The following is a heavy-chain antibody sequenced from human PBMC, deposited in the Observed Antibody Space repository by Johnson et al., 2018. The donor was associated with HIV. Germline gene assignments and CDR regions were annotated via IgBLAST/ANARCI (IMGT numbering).Heavy chain of an antibody. CDR2: IKQDGSEK. CDR3: AKDLGGNSYGHGAFEI. D-gene: IGHD5-18*01. J-gene: IGHJ3*02. CDR1: GFTFSSYW. V-gene: IGHV3-7*01. Sequence: AQLVESGGGLVQPGGSLRLSCAASGFTFSSYWMSWVRQAPGKGLEWVANIKQDGSEKYYVDSVKGRFTISRDNSKNSLYLQMNSLRAEDTAVYYCAKDLGGNSYGHGAFEIWGEGTMVTVSS.